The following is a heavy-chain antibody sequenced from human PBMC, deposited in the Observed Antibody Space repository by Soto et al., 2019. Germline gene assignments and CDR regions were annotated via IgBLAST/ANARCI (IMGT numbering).Heavy chain of an antibody. Sequence: EVQLVESGGGLVKPGGSLRLSCAASGFTFSNAWMSWVRQAPGKGLEWVARIKSKTDGGTTDYAAPLKGRFTTSGDDSKNTLYLQMNSLKTEDTAVYYCTTDPKRFLEWHYYYYYYMDVWGKGTTVTVSS. D-gene: IGHD3-3*01. J-gene: IGHJ6*03. CDR3: TTDPKRFLEWHYYYYYYMDV. CDR1: GFTFSNAW. V-gene: IGHV3-15*01. CDR2: IKSKTDGGTT.